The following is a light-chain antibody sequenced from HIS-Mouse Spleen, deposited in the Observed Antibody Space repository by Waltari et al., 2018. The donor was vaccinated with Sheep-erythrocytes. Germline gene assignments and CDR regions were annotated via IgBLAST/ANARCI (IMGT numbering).Light chain of an antibody. Sequence: QSALTQPASVSGSPGQSITISCTGTSSDVGGYNYVSWYQQPPGKAPKLMIYDVSNRPSGGSNRFFGSKSGNTASLTISGLQAEDEADYYCSSYTSSSTLVFGTGTKVTGL. CDR1: SSDVGGYNY. J-gene: IGLJ1*01. CDR2: DVS. V-gene: IGLV2-14*03. CDR3: SSYTSSSTLV.